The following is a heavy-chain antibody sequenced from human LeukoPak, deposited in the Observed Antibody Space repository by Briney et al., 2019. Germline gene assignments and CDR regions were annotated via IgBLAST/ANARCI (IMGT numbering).Heavy chain of an antibody. CDR3: AEGIVATGGFDY. J-gene: IGHJ4*02. Sequence: ASVKVSCKASGYTFTSYAMHWVRQAPGQRLEWMVWINAGNGNTKYSQKFQGRVTITRDTSASTAYMELSSLRSEDTAVYYCAEGIVATGGFDYWGQGTLVTVSS. CDR2: INAGNGNT. CDR1: GYTFTSYA. D-gene: IGHD5-12*01. V-gene: IGHV1-3*01.